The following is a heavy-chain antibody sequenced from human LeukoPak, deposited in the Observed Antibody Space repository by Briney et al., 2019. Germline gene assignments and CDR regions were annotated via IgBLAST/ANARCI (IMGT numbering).Heavy chain of an antibody. D-gene: IGHD2-21*02. V-gene: IGHV1-69*05. CDR3: ARFSVVTRSFDY. CDR1: GGTFSSYA. J-gene: IGHJ4*02. CDR2: IIPIFGTA. Sequence: ASVKVSCKASGGTFSSYAISWVRQATGQGLEWMGGIIPIFGTANYAQKFQGRVTITTDESTSTAYMELSSLRSEDTAVYYCARFSVVTRSFDYWGQGTLVTVSS.